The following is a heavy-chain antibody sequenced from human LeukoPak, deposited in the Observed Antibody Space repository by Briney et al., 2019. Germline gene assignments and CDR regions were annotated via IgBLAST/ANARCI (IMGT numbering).Heavy chain of an antibody. D-gene: IGHD3-22*01. J-gene: IGHJ4*02. Sequence: ETLSLTCTVSGGSISSSSYHWGWVRQAPGKGLEWVSAISGSGGSTYYADSVKGRFTISRDNSKNTLYLQMNSLRAEDTAVYYCAKADDSSGYYYADDYWGQGTLVTVSS. CDR1: GGSISSSSYH. V-gene: IGHV3-23*01. CDR2: ISGSGGST. CDR3: AKADDSSGYYYADDY.